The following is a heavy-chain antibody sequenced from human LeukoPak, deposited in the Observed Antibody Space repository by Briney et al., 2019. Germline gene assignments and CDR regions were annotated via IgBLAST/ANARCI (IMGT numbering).Heavy chain of an antibody. CDR3: ARDVVDITPY. CDR1: GFTFNIYW. CDR2: INSDGSST. J-gene: IGHJ4*02. V-gene: IGHV3-74*01. D-gene: IGHD3-3*01. Sequence: GGSLRLSCAASGFTFNIYWMHWVRHAPGKGPVWVSRINSDGSSTNYADSVKGRFTISRDNAKNTLYLQMNSLRAEDTAVYYCARDVVDITPYWGQGTLVTVSS.